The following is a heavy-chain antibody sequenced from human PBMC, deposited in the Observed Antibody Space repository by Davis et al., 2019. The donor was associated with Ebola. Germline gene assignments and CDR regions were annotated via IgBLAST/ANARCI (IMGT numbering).Heavy chain of an antibody. CDR1: GGSISSYY. Sequence: SETLSLTCTVSGGSISSYYWSWIRQPPGKGLEWIGYIYYSGSTNYNPSLKSRVTISVDTSKNQFSLRLTSVTAADTAIYYCARKGVSGELDYWGQGSLVTVSS. V-gene: IGHV4-59*01. J-gene: IGHJ4*02. CDR2: IYYSGST. CDR3: ARKGVSGELDY. D-gene: IGHD3-10*01.